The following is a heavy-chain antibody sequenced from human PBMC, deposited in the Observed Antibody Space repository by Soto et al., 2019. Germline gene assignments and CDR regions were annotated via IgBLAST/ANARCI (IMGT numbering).Heavy chain of an antibody. J-gene: IGHJ4*02. CDR2: IRSKANSYAT. CDR3: TLFISATAENLVAY. Sequence: EVQLVESGGGLVQPGGSLKLSCAASGFTFSGSAMHWVRQASGKGLEWVGRIRSKANSYATAYAASVTGRFTISRDDSKNTSYLQMNSLKTEDTAVYYCTLFISATAENLVAYWGQGTLVTVSS. D-gene: IGHD6-13*01. CDR1: GFTFSGSA. V-gene: IGHV3-73*01.